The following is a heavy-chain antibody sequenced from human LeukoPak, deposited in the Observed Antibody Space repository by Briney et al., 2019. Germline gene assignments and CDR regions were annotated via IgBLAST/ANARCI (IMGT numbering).Heavy chain of an antibody. Sequence: PSETLSLTCTVSGGSISSYYWSWIRQPPGKGLEWIGYIYYSGSTNYNPSLKSRVTISVDTSKNQFSLKLSSVTAADTAVYYCARDGYNFDGIDVWGQGTTVTVSS. CDR1: GGSISSYY. CDR2: IYYSGST. D-gene: IGHD5-24*01. J-gene: IGHJ6*02. V-gene: IGHV4-59*12. CDR3: ARDGYNFDGIDV.